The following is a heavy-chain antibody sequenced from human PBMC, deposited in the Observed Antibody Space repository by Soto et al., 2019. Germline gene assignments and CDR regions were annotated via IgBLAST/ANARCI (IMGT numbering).Heavy chain of an antibody. CDR3: AGQYSISSVEF. J-gene: IGHJ4*02. CDR1: GFTFSDYY. V-gene: IGHV3-11*04. D-gene: IGHD6-6*01. CDR2: ISSGAITI. Sequence: QVQLVESGGGLVKPGGSLRLSCAASGFTFSDYYMNWIRQAPGKGLEWVSYISSGAITIYYADSVKGRFTITRHNAKNSLYLQMNSLRAEDTAVYYCAGQYSISSVEFWGQGTLVTVAS.